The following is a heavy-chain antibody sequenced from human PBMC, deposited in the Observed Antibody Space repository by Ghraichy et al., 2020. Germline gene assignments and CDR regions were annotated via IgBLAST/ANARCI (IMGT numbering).Heavy chain of an antibody. D-gene: IGHD1-20*01. CDR2: ISYSGST. Sequence: SETLSLTYTVSGGSISSYYWSWIRQPPGKGLEWIGYISYSGSTDYNPSLKSRVTISVDTSKNQFSLNLSSVTAADTAVYYCARDNWKAPEDWGQGTLVTVSS. CDR1: GGSISSYY. CDR3: ARDNWKAPED. V-gene: IGHV4-59*12. J-gene: IGHJ4*02.